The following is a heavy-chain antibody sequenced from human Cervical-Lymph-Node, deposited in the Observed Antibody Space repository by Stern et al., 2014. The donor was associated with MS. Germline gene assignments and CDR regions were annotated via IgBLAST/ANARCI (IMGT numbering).Heavy chain of an antibody. V-gene: IGHV3-33*01. D-gene: IGHD6-13*01. CDR3: ASAYSSSHYYFDY. CDR1: GFSFSRYA. Sequence: VQLEESGGGVVQPGRSLRLSCAASGFSFSRYAMHWVRQAPGKGLEWVALIWYDGSNPYYADSVTGRFTISRDNFKNTLYRQISSLRAEDTAVYYCASAYSSSHYYFDYWGQGTLVTVSS. CDR2: IWYDGSNP. J-gene: IGHJ4*02.